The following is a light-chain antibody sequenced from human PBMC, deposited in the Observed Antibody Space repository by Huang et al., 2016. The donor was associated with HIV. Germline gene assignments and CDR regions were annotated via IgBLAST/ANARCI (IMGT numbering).Light chain of an antibody. V-gene: IGKV3-15*01. Sequence: EIVMTQSPATLSESPGERATLSCRASQGVSRNLAWYQQKPGQAPRLLIHSASTRATDIPARFTGSGSGKEFTLTISSLQSEDFAVYYCQQYFDWPRTFGQGTKVEIK. J-gene: IGKJ1*01. CDR3: QQYFDWPRT. CDR1: QGVSRN. CDR2: SAS.